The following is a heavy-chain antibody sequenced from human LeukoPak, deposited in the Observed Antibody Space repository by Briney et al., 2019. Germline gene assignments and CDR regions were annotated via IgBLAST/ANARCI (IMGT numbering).Heavy chain of an antibody. J-gene: IGHJ4*02. CDR3: ARDRFCSTTSCYPGFFDY. CDR2: IWYDGSNT. D-gene: IGHD2-2*01. Sequence: GGSLRLSCAASGFTFSSYGMHWVRQAPGKGLEWVAVIWYDGSNTYYADSVKGRYTISRDNSKNTLYVQMNSLRVEDTAVYCCARDRFCSTTSCYPGFFDYWGQGTLVTVSS. CDR1: GFTFSSYG. V-gene: IGHV3-33*01.